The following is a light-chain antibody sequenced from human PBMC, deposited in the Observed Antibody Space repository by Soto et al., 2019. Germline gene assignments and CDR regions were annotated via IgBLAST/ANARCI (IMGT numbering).Light chain of an antibody. J-gene: IGLJ2*01. V-gene: IGLV3-1*01. CDR3: QAWDSSTVV. CDR1: ILGDKY. Sequence: SYELTQPPSVSVSPGQTASITCSGDILGDKYASWYQQKPGQSPVLVIFQDSKRPSGIPERFSGSNAGNTATMTISGPQDMEEADYYCQAWDSSTVVFGGGTKLTVL. CDR2: QDS.